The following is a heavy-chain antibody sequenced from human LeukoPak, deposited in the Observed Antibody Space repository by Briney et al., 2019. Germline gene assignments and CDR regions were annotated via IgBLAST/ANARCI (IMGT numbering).Heavy chain of an antibody. J-gene: IGHJ6*03. CDR3: ARDQRMSSSSYYYYYYMDV. CDR1: GFTVSSNY. CDR2: MYSGGST. V-gene: IGHV3-53*01. Sequence: PGGSLTLSCAASGFTVSSNYMSWVRQAPGKGLEWLSVMYSGGSTYYADSVEGRFTISRDKSKNTLYLQMNSLRAEDTAVYYCARDQRMSSSSYYYYYYMDVWGKGTTITVSS. D-gene: IGHD6-6*01.